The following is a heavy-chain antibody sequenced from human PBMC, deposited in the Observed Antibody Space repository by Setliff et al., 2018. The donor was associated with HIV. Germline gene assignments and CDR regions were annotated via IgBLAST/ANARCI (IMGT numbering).Heavy chain of an antibody. D-gene: IGHD1-7*01. Sequence: ASVKVSCKASGYTFTNYGISWVRQAPGQGLEWVGWISVDNGNTNYAETFQGRITLTTDTSTSTAHMEVRSLTSDDTAIYYCARVWDWNYDLGYWGQGTLVTVSS. J-gene: IGHJ4*02. CDR2: ISVDNGNT. CDR3: ARVWDWNYDLGY. CDR1: GYTFTNYG. V-gene: IGHV1-18*01.